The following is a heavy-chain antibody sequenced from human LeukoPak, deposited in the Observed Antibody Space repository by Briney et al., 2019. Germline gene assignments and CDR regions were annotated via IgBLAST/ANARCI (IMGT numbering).Heavy chain of an antibody. D-gene: IGHD2-21*02. V-gene: IGHV3-23*01. J-gene: IGHJ4*02. CDR1: GFTFSSYA. CDR3: AKEPLYCGGDCYEPFDC. Sequence: GGSLRLSCAASGFTFSSYAMSWVRQAPGKGLEWVSGISGSGGSTSYADSVKGRFTISRDNPKNTVYLQMNSLRGEDAAVYYCAKEPLYCGGDCYEPFDCWGQGTLVTVSS. CDR2: ISGSGGST.